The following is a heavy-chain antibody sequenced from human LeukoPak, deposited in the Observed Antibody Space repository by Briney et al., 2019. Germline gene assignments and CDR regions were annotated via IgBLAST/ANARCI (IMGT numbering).Heavy chain of an antibody. D-gene: IGHD2-2*01. CDR2: IWYDGSNK. V-gene: IGHV3-33*01. CDR1: GFTFSSYG. Sequence: PGGSLRLSCAASGFTFSSYGMHWVRQAPGKGLEWVAVIWYDGSNKYYADSVKGRFTISRDNSKNTLYLQMNSLRAEDTAVYYCARDPKEYQLLWLDQTWFDPWGQGTLVTVSS. CDR3: ARDPKEYQLLWLDQTWFDP. J-gene: IGHJ5*02.